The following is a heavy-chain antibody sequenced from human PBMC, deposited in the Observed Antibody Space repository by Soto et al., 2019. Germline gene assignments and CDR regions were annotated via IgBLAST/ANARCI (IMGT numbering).Heavy chain of an antibody. CDR2: INADNGNT. CDR3: ARDWEYSSLLNWFAP. CDR1: GYTFTSYA. Sequence: ASVKVSCKASGYTFTSYAMHWVRQAPGQRLEWMGWINADNGNTKYSQKFQGRVTITRDTSASTAYMELSSLRSEDTAVYYCARDWEYSSLLNWFAPWGQGTLVTVSS. J-gene: IGHJ5*02. V-gene: IGHV1-3*01. D-gene: IGHD6-6*01.